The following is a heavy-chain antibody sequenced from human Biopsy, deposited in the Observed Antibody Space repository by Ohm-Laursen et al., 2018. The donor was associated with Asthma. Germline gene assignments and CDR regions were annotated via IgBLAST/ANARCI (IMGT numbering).Heavy chain of an antibody. CDR1: GGTFSNFA. Sequence: SVKASCKAPGGTFSNFAISWVRQAPGQGLEWLGGIMTVFGKTNYAQKFQGRATITADESTSTAYMEVTSLRSEDRAIYYCARCQVGYSSGWSLLLKKIYYSGMDVWGQGTTVIVSS. J-gene: IGHJ6*02. V-gene: IGHV1-69*13. D-gene: IGHD6-19*01. CDR2: IMTVFGKT. CDR3: ARCQVGYSSGWSLLLKKIYYSGMDV.